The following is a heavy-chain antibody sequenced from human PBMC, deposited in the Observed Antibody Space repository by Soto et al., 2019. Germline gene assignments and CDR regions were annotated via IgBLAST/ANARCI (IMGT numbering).Heavy chain of an antibody. J-gene: IGHJ6*02. D-gene: IGHD3-22*01. Sequence: PGESLKISCKGSGYSFTSYWIGWVRQMPGKGLEWMGIIYPGDSDTRYSRSFQGQVTISADKAISTAYLQWSSLKASDTAMYYCARFSGYRDYYYYGMDLGGQGTTVTVSS. CDR3: ARFSGYRDYYYYGMDL. V-gene: IGHV5-51*01. CDR1: GYSFTSYW. CDR2: IYPGDSDT.